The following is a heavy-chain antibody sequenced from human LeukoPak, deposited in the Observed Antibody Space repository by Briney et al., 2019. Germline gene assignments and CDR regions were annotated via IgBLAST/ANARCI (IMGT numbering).Heavy chain of an antibody. J-gene: IGHJ4*02. CDR3: ANMGWYDSRAPGY. CDR2: ISGSGGRT. CDR1: GFTSSNYG. V-gene: IGHV3-23*01. Sequence: GGSLRFSSAASGFTSSNYGMSRVPPAPGKGLVWVLAISGSGGRTYYTDSVKGPFTTSRDHSKNTVDLQMNSRRGEDTAVYYCANMGWYDSRAPGYWGQGTLVIVSP. D-gene: IGHD3-22*01.